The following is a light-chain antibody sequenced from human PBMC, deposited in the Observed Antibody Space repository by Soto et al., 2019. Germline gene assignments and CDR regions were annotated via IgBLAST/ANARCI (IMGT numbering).Light chain of an antibody. CDR3: QQYNNWPRT. CDR1: PSVSSN. V-gene: IGKV3-15*01. J-gene: IGKJ1*01. CDR2: GAS. Sequence: EIVMTQSPATLSVSPGERATLSCRASPSVSSNLAWYQQKPGQAPRLLIYGASTRATGIPARFSGSGSGTEFTLTISSLQAEDFAVYYWQQYNNWPRTVGQGTKVEIK.